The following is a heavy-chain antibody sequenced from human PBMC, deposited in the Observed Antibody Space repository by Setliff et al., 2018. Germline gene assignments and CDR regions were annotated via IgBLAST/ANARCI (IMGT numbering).Heavy chain of an antibody. J-gene: IGHJ4*02. CDR1: GFTFGDYT. CDR3: SREWAFDY. Sequence: GESLRLSCTASGFTFGDYTMSWVRQAPGKGLEWVGFIRSKESGGTTEYAASVKGRITISRDDSKSIAYLQMNSLKSEDTAVYYCSREWAFDYWGQGTLVTAPQ. CDR2: IRSKESGGTT. V-gene: IGHV3-49*04.